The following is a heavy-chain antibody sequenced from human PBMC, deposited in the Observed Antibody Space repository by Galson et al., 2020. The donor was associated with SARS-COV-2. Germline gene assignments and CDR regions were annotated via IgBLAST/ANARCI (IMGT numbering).Heavy chain of an antibody. CDR2: IYYSGVT. V-gene: IGHV4-39*01. CDR1: GDSINNNRYY. J-gene: IGHJ5*02. Sequence: SETLSLTCTVSGDSINNNRYYWGWLRQSPGKGLEWIGSIYYSGVTYFNPSLESRVTISVDTSSNQFSLKMNSVTAADTGIYYCAKHGPRIAVAAWFDPWGQGTLVTVSS. D-gene: IGHD6-19*01. CDR3: AKHGPRIAVAAWFDP.